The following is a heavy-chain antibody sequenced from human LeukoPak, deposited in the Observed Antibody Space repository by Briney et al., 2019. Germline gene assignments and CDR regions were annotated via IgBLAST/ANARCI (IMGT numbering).Heavy chain of an antibody. CDR1: GGTFSSYA. D-gene: IGHD3-22*01. Sequence: ASVKVSCKASGGTFSSYAISWVRQAPGQGLEWMGGIIPIFGTANYAQKFQGRVTITADESTSTAYMELSSLRSEDTAVYYCARDRRYYYDSSGYYYTFDYWGQGTLVTVSS. J-gene: IGHJ4*02. CDR3: ARDRRYYYDSSGYYYTFDY. CDR2: IIPIFGTA. V-gene: IGHV1-69*13.